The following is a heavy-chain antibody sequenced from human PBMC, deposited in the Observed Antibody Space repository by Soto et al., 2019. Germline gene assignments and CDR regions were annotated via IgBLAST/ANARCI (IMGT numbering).Heavy chain of an antibody. J-gene: IGHJ6*03. D-gene: IGHD6-13*01. CDR3: TTVEQLVQNYYYYYMDV. V-gene: IGHV3-15*01. CDR2: IKSKTDGGTT. Sequence: GGSLRLSCAASGFTFSNAWMSWVHQAPGKGLEWVGRIKSKTDGGTTDYAAPVKGRFTISRDDSKNTLYLQMNSLKTEDTAVYYCTTVEQLVQNYYYYYMDVWGKGTTVTVSS. CDR1: GFTFSNAW.